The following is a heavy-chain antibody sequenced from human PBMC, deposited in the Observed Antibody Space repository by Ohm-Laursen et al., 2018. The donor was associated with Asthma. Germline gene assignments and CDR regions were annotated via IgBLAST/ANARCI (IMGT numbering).Heavy chain of an antibody. D-gene: IGHD1-26*01. CDR2: ISYDGSNK. J-gene: IGHJ4*02. Sequence: SLRLSCSAPGFTFSNYAMHWVRQAPGKGLEWVAVISYDGSNKYYADSVKGRFTISRDNSKNTLYLQMNSLRAEDTAVYYCATWARSDSWSNFPPFDYWGQGTLVTVSS. CDR1: GFTFSNYA. CDR3: ATWARSDSWSNFPPFDY. V-gene: IGHV3-30-3*01.